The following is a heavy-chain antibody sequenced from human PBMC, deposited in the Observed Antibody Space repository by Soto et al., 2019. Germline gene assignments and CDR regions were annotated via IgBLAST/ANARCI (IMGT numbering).Heavy chain of an antibody. CDR1: GGSISSGGYS. V-gene: IGHV4-30-2*01. CDR3: ARDAHLDCSSTSCYWWFDP. Sequence: SETLSLTCAVSGGSISSGGYSWSWIRQPPGKGLEWIGYIYHSGSTYYNPSLKSRVTISVDRSKNQFSLKLSSVTAADTAVYYCARDAHLDCSSTSCYWWFDPWGQGTLVTVSS. CDR2: IYHSGST. J-gene: IGHJ5*02. D-gene: IGHD2-2*01.